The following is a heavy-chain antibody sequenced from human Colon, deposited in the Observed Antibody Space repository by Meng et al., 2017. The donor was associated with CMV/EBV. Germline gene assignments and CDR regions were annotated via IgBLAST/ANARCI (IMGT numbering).Heavy chain of an antibody. CDR3: SASFDY. CDR2: INTNTGNP. J-gene: IGHJ4*02. Sequence: ASVKVSCKDYGSTFSNYHVNWVRQAPGQGLEWMGWINTNTGNPTYAQGFIGRFVFSLATSISTAYLQISGLKAEDTAVYYCSASFDYWGQGTLVTVSS. CDR1: GSTFSNYH. V-gene: IGHV7-4-1*02. D-gene: IGHD3-16*01.